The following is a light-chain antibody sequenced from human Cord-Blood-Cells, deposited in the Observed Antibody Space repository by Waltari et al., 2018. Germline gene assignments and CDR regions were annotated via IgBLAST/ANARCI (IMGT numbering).Light chain of an antibody. CDR3: MQALHTPPT. CDR1: QSLLHSDGYHY. CDR2: LSF. Sequence: EIVMTQSPLSLPVTPREPASISCRSSQSLLHSDGYHYLNWSRQKPGQSPQLLIYLSFIRASGVPDRFTGSGAGTDFTLKISRVEAEDVGVYYCMQALHTPPTFGQGTRAEIK. V-gene: IGKV2-28*01. J-gene: IGKJ1*01.